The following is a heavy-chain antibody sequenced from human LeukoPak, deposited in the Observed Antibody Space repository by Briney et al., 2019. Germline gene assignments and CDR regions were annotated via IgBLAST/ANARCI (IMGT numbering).Heavy chain of an antibody. J-gene: IGHJ4*02. CDR3: AREVVVTAIQFDY. CDR1: GGSISSSSYY. V-gene: IGHV4-39*07. CDR2: IYYSGST. D-gene: IGHD2-21*02. Sequence: SETLSLTCTVSGGSISSSSYYWGWIRQPPGKGLEWIGSIYYSGSTYYNPSLKSRVTISVDTSKNQFSLKLSSVTAADTAVYYCAREVVVTAIQFDYWGQGTLVTVSS.